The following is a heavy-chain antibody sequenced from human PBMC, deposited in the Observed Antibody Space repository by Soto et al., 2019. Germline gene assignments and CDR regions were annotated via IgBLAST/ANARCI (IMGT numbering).Heavy chain of an antibody. V-gene: IGHV4-59*01. CDR3: ARGLELRGALRNYYYGMDV. J-gene: IGHJ6*02. CDR2: IYYSGST. D-gene: IGHD1-7*01. Sequence: PSETLSLTCTVSGGSISSYYWSWIRQPPGKGLEWIGYIYYSGSTNYNPSLKSRDTISEDTSKNQFSLKLSSVTAADTAVYYCARGLELRGALRNYYYGMDVWGQGTTVTVS. CDR1: GGSISSYY.